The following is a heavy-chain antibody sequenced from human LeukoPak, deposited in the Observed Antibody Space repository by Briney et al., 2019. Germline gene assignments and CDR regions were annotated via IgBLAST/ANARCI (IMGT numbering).Heavy chain of an antibody. Sequence: GGSLRLSCAASGFTFSDYYMSWIRQAPGKGLEWVSYISSSGSTIYYADSVKGRFTISRDNAKNSLYLQMNSLRAEDTAVYYCARDPDYGDATRFDYWGQGTLVTVSS. CDR2: ISSSGSTI. D-gene: IGHD4-17*01. CDR1: GFTFSDYY. J-gene: IGHJ4*02. CDR3: ARDPDYGDATRFDY. V-gene: IGHV3-11*04.